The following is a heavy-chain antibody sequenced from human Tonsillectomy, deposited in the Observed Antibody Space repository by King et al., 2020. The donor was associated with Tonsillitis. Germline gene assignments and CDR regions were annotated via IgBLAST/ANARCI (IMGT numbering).Heavy chain of an antibody. Sequence: QLQLQESGPGLVKPSETLSLTCTVSGGSISSSSYYWGWIRQPPGKGLEWIGSIYYSGSTYYNPSLKSRVTISVDTSKNRSSLKLGSVTAADTAVYYCARQAAYYGSGIFTVTTRDYFDYWGQGTLVTVSS. CDR3: ARQAAYYGSGIFTVTTRDYFDY. D-gene: IGHD3-10*01. V-gene: IGHV4-39*01. J-gene: IGHJ4*02. CDR2: IYYSGST. CDR1: GGSISSSSYY.